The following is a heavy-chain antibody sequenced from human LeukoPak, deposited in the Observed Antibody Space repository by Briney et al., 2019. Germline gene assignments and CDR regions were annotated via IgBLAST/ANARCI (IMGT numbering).Heavy chain of an antibody. V-gene: IGHV1-69*05. J-gene: IGHJ4*02. CDR3: ARVVGGYSYGPFDY. D-gene: IGHD5-18*01. Sequence: SVKVFCKASGGSLTSYAISWVRQAPGQGLEWMRGVIPIFGTTNYAQKFQGRVTITTDESTSTAYMELSSLTSEDSALYYCARVVGGYSYGPFDYWGRGTLVTVSS. CDR1: GGSLTSYA. CDR2: VIPIFGTT.